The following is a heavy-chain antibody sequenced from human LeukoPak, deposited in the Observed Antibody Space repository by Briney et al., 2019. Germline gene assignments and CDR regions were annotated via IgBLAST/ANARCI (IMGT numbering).Heavy chain of an antibody. CDR3: ATPRGAGGSVP. D-gene: IGHD3-10*01. J-gene: IGHJ5*02. CDR2: YEPEEGET. V-gene: IGHV1-24*01. Sequence: GASVKVSCKVSGYSLTDLSIHLVRQTPGKGLEWMGGYEPEEGETIYAANFQGRVTMTEDPSTDTANMVLTNLRFDDTATYYCATPRGAGGSVPWGQGTLVTVSS. CDR1: GYSLTDLS.